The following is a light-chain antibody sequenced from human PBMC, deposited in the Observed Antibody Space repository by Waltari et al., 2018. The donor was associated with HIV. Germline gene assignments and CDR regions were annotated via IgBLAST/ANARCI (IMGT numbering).Light chain of an antibody. Sequence: SSELTQDPAVSVALGQTVRITCQGDSLRNYYASWYQQKPGQAPVLVIYGKNNRPSGSPDRFSGSSSGNTASLTITGTQAEDGADYYCNSRDSIGYHLVFGGGTRLTVL. CDR2: GKN. J-gene: IGLJ3*02. CDR1: SLRNYY. CDR3: NSRDSIGYHLV. V-gene: IGLV3-19*01.